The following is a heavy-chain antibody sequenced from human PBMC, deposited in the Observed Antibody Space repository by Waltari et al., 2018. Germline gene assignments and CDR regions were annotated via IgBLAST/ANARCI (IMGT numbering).Heavy chain of an antibody. CDR2: IYYSGST. Sequence: QLQLQESGPGLVKPSETLSLTCTVSGGSISSSSYYWGWIRQPPGKGLEWIGSIYYSGSTYYNPSLKRRVTISVDTSKNQFSLKLSSVTAADTAVYYCAARPSRDFWSGYFDYWGQGTLVTVSS. CDR1: GGSISSSSYY. J-gene: IGHJ4*02. V-gene: IGHV4-39*01. CDR3: AARPSRDFWSGYFDY. D-gene: IGHD3-3*01.